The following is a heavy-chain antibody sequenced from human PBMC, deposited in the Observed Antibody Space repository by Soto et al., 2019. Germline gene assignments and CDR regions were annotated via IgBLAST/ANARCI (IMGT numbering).Heavy chain of an antibody. V-gene: IGHV4-31*03. J-gene: IGHJ4*01. D-gene: IGHD2-2*01. CDR2: ISSGGTT. CDR3: AREKLAAMYFFDS. CDR1: GGPIRRGGDY. Sequence: QVQLQESGPGLVKPSQTLSLTCTVSGGPIRRGGDYWNWVRQHPGKGLEWIGHISSGGTTYYNPSLESRVAISEDTSKNQFSLTLRSVTAADTAVYCAREKLAAMYFFDSWGQGILVTVSS.